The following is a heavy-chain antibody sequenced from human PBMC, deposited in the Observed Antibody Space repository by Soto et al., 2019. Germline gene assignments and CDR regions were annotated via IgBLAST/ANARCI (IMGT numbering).Heavy chain of an antibody. J-gene: IGHJ4*02. CDR3: ATETSPWGC. CDR2: IKQDGSEK. V-gene: IGHV3-7*05. Sequence: EVQLVESGGGLVQPGESLRLSCVASGFALSNYWINWVRQAPGKGLEWVANIKQDGSEKNYVDSVKGRFTISRDNARNSLYLQMNSLRAEDTAAYYCATETSPWGCWGQGTLVTVSS. D-gene: IGHD7-27*01. CDR1: GFALSNYW.